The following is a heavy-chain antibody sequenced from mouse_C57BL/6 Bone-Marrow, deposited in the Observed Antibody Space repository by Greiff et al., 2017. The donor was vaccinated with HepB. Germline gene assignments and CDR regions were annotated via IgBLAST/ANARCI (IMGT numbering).Heavy chain of an antibody. CDR1: GFSLTSYG. CDR3: AIITTVVATLDYAMDY. V-gene: IGHV2-2*01. J-gene: IGHJ4*01. Sequence: VLLVESGPGLVQPSQNLSITCTVSGFSLTSYGVHWVRQSPGKGLEWLGVIWSGGSTDYNAAFISRLSISKDNSKSQVFFKMNSLQADDTAIYYCAIITTVVATLDYAMDYWGQGTSVTVSS. D-gene: IGHD1-1*01. CDR2: IWSGGST.